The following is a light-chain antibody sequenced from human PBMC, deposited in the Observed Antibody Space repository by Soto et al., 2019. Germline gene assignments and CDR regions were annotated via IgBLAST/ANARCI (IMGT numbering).Light chain of an antibody. CDR2: GAS. Sequence: PGEGATLSCRASQSVSSYLAWYQQKPGQAPRLLIFGASGRATGIPDRFSGSGSGTDFTLTISRLEPEDVAVYYCQQYGSLSWTFGQGTKVDIK. CDR1: QSVSSY. J-gene: IGKJ1*01. V-gene: IGKV3-20*01. CDR3: QQYGSLSWT.